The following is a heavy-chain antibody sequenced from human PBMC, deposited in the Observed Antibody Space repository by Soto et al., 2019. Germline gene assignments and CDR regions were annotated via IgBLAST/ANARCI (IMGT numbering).Heavy chain of an antibody. Sequence: GGSLRLSCAASGFTVSSNYMSWVRQAPGKGLEWVSVIYSGGSTYYADSVKGRFTISRDNSKNTLYLQMDSLRAEDTAVYYCAREERRPRGYSGYDYRGIPAPAYYYYYGMDVWGQGTTVTVSS. V-gene: IGHV3-66*01. J-gene: IGHJ6*02. D-gene: IGHD5-12*01. CDR2: IYSGGST. CDR1: GFTVSSNY. CDR3: AREERRPRGYSGYDYRGIPAPAYYYYYGMDV.